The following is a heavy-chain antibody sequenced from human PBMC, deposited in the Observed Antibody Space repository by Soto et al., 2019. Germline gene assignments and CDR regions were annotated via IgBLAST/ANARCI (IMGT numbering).Heavy chain of an antibody. Sequence: EVQLVESGGGLVQPGGSLRLSCAASGFTFSTYWMSWVRQSPGEGLEWVANIKQDRSDYYVDSVKGRFTISRDNAKNSVYLQMNSLKPEDTAVYYCARDEMGGYYAYWGAGTLVTVSS. D-gene: IGHD3-3*01. CDR1: GFTFSTYW. CDR2: IKQDRSD. V-gene: IGHV3-7*04. CDR3: ARDEMGGYYAY. J-gene: IGHJ4*02.